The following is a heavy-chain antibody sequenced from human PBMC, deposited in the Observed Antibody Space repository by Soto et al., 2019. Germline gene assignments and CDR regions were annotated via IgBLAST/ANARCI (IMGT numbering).Heavy chain of an antibody. CDR3: ARDVSGSYYTSKSFGAFGI. J-gene: IGHJ3*02. D-gene: IGHD1-26*01. V-gene: IGHV3-30-3*01. CDR1: GFTFSSYA. CDR2: ISYDGSNK. Sequence: QVQLVESGGGVVQPGRSLRLSCAASGFTFSSYAMHWVRQAPGKGLGWVAVISYDGSNKYYADYVKGRFTISRDNSKNTLYLQMNCLRGEDTAVYYCARDVSGSYYTSKSFGAFGIWGQGTMVTVSS.